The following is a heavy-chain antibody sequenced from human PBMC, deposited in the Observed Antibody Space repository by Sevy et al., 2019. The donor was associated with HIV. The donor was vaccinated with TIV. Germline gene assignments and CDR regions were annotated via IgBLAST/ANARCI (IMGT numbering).Heavy chain of an antibody. V-gene: IGHV1-18*01. J-gene: IGHJ5*02. CDR1: GYTFSSYG. D-gene: IGHD1-1*01. Sequence: ASVKVSCKASGYTFSSYGISWVRQAPGQGLEWMGWISGYNGNTNFAQKLQGRVTMTTDTSTSTAYMVVRSLRSDDTAVYYCARAGYLNWFDPWGQGTLVTVSS. CDR2: ISGYNGNT. CDR3: ARAGYLNWFDP.